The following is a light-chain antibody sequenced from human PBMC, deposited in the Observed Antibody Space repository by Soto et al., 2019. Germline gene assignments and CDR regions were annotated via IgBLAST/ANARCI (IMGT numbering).Light chain of an antibody. Sequence: QPVLTQPASVSGTPGQSITISCTGNKHEVGGYNYVSWYQQHPGKAPKLMIYDVSSRPSGVSNRFSGSKSGNTASLTISGLQAEDEADYYCNSYTSSSTPYVFGTGTRSPS. J-gene: IGLJ1*01. CDR2: DVS. CDR1: KHEVGGYNY. CDR3: NSYTSSSTPYV. V-gene: IGLV2-14*01.